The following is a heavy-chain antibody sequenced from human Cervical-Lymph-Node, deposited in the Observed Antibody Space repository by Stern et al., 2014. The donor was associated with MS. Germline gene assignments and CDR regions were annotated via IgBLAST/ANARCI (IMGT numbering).Heavy chain of an antibody. Sequence: MQLVESGADVQKPGASVKVSCKASGYTFSDYYIHWVRQAPGQGLEWMGWINPSSGGTKYAREFQGRVTQTRDTSISTAYLELSGLRSDDTAMYYCARTFVSNSWYYFDNWGQGTLVTVSS. D-gene: IGHD6-13*01. CDR1: GYTFSDYY. J-gene: IGHJ4*02. V-gene: IGHV1-2*02. CDR3: ARTFVSNSWYYFDN. CDR2: INPSSGGT.